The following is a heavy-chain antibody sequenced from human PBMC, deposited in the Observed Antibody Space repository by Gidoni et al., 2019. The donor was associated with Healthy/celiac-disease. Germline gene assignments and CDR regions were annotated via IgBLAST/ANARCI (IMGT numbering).Heavy chain of an antibody. V-gene: IGHV3-48*02. J-gene: IGHJ2*01. D-gene: IGHD3-22*01. Sequence: EVQLVESGGGLVQPGGSLRLSCAASGFTFSSYSMNWVRQAPGKGLEWVSYISSSSSTIYYADSVKGRFTISRDNAKNSLYLQMNSLRDEDTAVYYCAREGTYYYDSSGYYYVDWYFDLWGRGTLVTVSS. CDR3: AREGTYYYDSSGYYYVDWYFDL. CDR1: GFTFSSYS. CDR2: ISSSSSTI.